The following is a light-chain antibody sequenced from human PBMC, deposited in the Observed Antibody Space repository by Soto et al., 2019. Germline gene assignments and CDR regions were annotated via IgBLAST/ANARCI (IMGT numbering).Light chain of an antibody. V-gene: IGKV1-5*01. J-gene: IGKJ5*01. CDR2: DAS. Sequence: DIQMTQSPSILSASVGDSVTITCRASQSVSRWLAWYQQKPGKAPKLLIYDASSLNSGVPSRFSGSQSGTEFTLTITSLQSDDFATYYCQQYNSYSAITFGGGTRLEIK. CDR3: QQYNSYSAIT. CDR1: QSVSRW.